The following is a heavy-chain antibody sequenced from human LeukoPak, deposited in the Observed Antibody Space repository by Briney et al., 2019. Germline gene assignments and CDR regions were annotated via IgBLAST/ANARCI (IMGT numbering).Heavy chain of an antibody. CDR3: ARPLEMATKDDAFDI. CDR2: IKQDGSEK. Sequence: GGSLRLSCAASGFTFSSYWMSWVRQAPGKGLEWVANIKQDGSEKYYVDSVKGRFTISRDNAKNSLYLQMNSLRAEDTAVYYCARPLEMATKDDAFDIWGQGTMVTVSS. CDR1: GFTFSSYW. D-gene: IGHD5-24*01. V-gene: IGHV3-7*01. J-gene: IGHJ3*02.